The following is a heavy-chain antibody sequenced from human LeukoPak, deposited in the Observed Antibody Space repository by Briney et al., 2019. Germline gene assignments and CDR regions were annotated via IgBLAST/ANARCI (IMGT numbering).Heavy chain of an antibody. Sequence: SVKVSCKASGDIFNSYSISWVRQAPGQGLEWMGGIIPMFGSANYAQTFQDRVTVTTDQSTGTAYMELSSLSSEDTAVYYCARVGRSRGSLPNSYYYMDVWGTGTTVTVSS. J-gene: IGHJ6*03. D-gene: IGHD1-26*01. CDR1: GDIFNSYS. CDR3: ARVGRSRGSLPNSYYYMDV. CDR2: IIPMFGSA. V-gene: IGHV1-69*05.